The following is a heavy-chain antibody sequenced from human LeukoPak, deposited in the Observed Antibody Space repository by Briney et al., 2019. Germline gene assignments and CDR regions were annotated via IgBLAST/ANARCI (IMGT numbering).Heavy chain of an antibody. J-gene: IGHJ2*01. V-gene: IGHV1-69*06. CDR2: IIPIFGTA. CDR3: ARDRDYGDYLRTDDWDFDL. CDR1: GGTFSSYA. D-gene: IGHD4-17*01. Sequence: SVKVSCKASGGTFSSYAISWVRQAPGQGLEWMGGIIPIFGTANYAQKFQGRVTITADKSTSTAYMELSSLRSEDTAVYYCARDRDYGDYLRTDDWDFDLWGRGTLVTVSS.